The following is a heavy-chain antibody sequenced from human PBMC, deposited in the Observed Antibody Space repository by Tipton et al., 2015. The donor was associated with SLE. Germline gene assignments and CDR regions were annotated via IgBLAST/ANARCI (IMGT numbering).Heavy chain of an antibody. J-gene: IGHJ4*02. Sequence: SLRLSCAASGFTFSSYEMNWVRQAPGKGLEWVSYISSSGSNMFYADSVKGRFTISRDNAKNSLSLQMSNVRAEDTAVYYCAREKVLSTDTAAAHFDYWGRGTQVTVSS. D-gene: IGHD5-18*01. CDR2: ISSSGSNM. CDR1: GFTFSSYE. V-gene: IGHV3-48*03. CDR3: AREKVLSTDTAAAHFDY.